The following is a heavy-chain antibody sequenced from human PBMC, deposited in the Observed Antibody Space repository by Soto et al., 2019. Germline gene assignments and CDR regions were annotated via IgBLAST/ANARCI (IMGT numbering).Heavy chain of an antibody. J-gene: IGHJ6*02. D-gene: IGHD3-10*01. CDR1: GFTFGSYG. CDR3: AKGMVRGVTVFYGMDV. V-gene: IGHV3-30*18. Sequence: GGSLRLSCAASGFTFGSYGMHWVRQAPGKGLEWVAVISYDGSNKYYADSVKGRFTISRDNSKNTLYLQMNSLRAEDTAVYYCAKGMVRGVTVFYGMDVWGQGTTVTVSS. CDR2: ISYDGSNK.